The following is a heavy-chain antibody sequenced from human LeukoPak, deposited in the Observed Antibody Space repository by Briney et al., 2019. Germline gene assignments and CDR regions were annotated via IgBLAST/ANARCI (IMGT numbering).Heavy chain of an antibody. D-gene: IGHD3-10*01. CDR2: ISISSSYI. V-gene: IGHV3-21*01. CDR3: ASVGDGSGSYYNPRDAFDI. Sequence: PGGSLRLSCAASGFTFSSYSMNWVRQAPGKGLEWVSSISISSSYIYYADSVKGRFTISRDNAKNSLYLQMNSLRAEDTAVYYCASVGDGSGSYYNPRDAFDIWGQGTMVTVSS. CDR1: GFTFSSYS. J-gene: IGHJ3*02.